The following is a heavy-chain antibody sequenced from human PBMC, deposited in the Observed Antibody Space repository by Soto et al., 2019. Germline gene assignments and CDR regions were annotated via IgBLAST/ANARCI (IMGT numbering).Heavy chain of an antibody. CDR1: GFSLSSTRMA. Sequence: QITLKESGPTLVKPTQTLTLTCTFSGFSLSSTRMAVGWIRQPPGKALECLALIYWDDDKRYTPFLKSRLTSTKDTSKNQLVLTMSNMDPVDTARYYCAHIVVAGLGYYFDYWGQGTLVTVSS. V-gene: IGHV2-5*02. CDR3: AHIVVAGLGYYFDY. D-gene: IGHD6-19*01. J-gene: IGHJ4*02. CDR2: IYWDDDK.